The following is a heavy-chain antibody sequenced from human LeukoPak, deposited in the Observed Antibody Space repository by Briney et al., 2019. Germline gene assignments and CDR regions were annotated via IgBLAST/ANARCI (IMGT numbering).Heavy chain of an antibody. Sequence: GASVKVSCKVSGYTLTELSMHWVRQAPGKGLEWMGGFDPEDGETIYAQKFQGRVTMTEDTSTDTANMELSSLRSEDTAVYYCATQYCSSTSCYVFWFDPWGQGTLVTVSS. D-gene: IGHD2-2*01. J-gene: IGHJ5*02. CDR2: FDPEDGET. CDR3: ATQYCSSTSCYVFWFDP. CDR1: GYTLTELS. V-gene: IGHV1-24*01.